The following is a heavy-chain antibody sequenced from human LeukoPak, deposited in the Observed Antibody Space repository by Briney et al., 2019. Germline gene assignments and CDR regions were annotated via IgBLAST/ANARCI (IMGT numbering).Heavy chain of an antibody. CDR1: GFTFSSYE. V-gene: IGHV3-48*03. Sequence: PGGSLRLSCAASGFTFSSYEMNWVRQAPGKGLEWVSYISSSGSTIYYADSVKGRFTISRDNSKNTLYLQMNSLRAEDTAVYCCAKDQDIDCGGDCPVDYWGQGTLVTVSS. J-gene: IGHJ4*02. D-gene: IGHD2-21*02. CDR2: ISSSGSTI. CDR3: AKDQDIDCGGDCPVDY.